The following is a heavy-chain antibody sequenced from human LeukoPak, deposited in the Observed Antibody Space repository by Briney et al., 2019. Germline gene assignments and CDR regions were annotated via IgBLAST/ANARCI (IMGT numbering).Heavy chain of an antibody. D-gene: IGHD2-2*01. V-gene: IGHV4-30-4*01. CDR1: GGSISSGDYY. CDR3: ARENPYCSSTSCYQGHYFDY. J-gene: IGHJ4*02. Sequence: PSQTLSLTCTVSGGSISSGDYYWSWIRQPPGEGLEWIGYIYYSGSTYYNPSLKSRVTISVDTSKNQFSLKLSSVTAADTAVYYCARENPYCSSTSCYQGHYFDYWGQGTLVTVSS. CDR2: IYYSGST.